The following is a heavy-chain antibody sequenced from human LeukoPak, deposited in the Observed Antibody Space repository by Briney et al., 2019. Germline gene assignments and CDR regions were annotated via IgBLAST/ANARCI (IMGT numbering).Heavy chain of an antibody. CDR2: LSGSGGST. Sequence: GGSLRLSCAASGFTFSNYAMSWVRQAPGKGREWVSALSGSGGSTYYADSVKGRFTISRDNSKNTLYLQMNSLRAEDTAVYYCAKDSSSIAAAGAYFDYWGQGTLVTVSS. J-gene: IGHJ4*02. CDR3: AKDSSSIAAAGAYFDY. D-gene: IGHD6-13*01. V-gene: IGHV3-23*01. CDR1: GFTFSNYA.